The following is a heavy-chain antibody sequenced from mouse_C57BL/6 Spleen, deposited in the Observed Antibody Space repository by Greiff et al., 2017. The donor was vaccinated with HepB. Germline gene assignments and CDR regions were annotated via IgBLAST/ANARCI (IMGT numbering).Heavy chain of an antibody. CDR1: GYTFTDYN. Sequence: EVQLQQSGPELVKPGASVKIPCKASGYTFTDYNMDWVKQSHGKSLEWIGDINPNNGGTIYNQKFKGKATLTVDKSSSTAYMELRSLTSEDTAVYYCARRYDGLLYYAMDYWGQGTSVTVSS. CDR2: INPNNGGT. D-gene: IGHD2-3*01. CDR3: ARRYDGLLYYAMDY. V-gene: IGHV1-18*01. J-gene: IGHJ4*01.